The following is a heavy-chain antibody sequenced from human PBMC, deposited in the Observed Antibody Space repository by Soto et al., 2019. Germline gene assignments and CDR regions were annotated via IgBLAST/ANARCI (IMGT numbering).Heavy chain of an antibody. CDR3: ARVGGGSYYRDLFDY. CDR1: GGSISSSNW. D-gene: IGHD1-26*01. J-gene: IGHJ4*02. V-gene: IGHV4-4*02. CDR2: IYHSGST. Sequence: PSETLSLTCAVSGGSISSSNWWSWVRQPPGKGLEWIGEIYHSGSTNYNPSLKSRVTISVDKSKNQFSLKLSSVTAADTAVYYCARVGGGSYYRDLFDYWGQGTLVTVSS.